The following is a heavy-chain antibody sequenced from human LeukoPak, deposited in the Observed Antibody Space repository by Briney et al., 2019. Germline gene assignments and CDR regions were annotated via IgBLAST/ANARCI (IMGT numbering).Heavy chain of an antibody. CDR1: GGSISSGGYS. CDR2: IYYSGST. V-gene: IGHV4-30-4*07. CDR3: ARVNGGFFDY. Sequence: PSETLSLTCAVSGGSISSGGYSWSWIRQPPGKGLEWIGYIYYSGSTYYNPSLKSRVTISVDTSKNQFSLKLSSVTAADTAVYYCARVNGGFFDYWGQGTLVTVSS. J-gene: IGHJ4*02. D-gene: IGHD2-8*01.